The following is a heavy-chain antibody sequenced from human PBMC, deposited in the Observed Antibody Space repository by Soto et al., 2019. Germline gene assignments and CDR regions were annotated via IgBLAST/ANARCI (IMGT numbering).Heavy chain of an antibody. D-gene: IGHD3-3*01. Sequence: QVQLQESGPGLVKPSQTLSLTCTVSGGSISSGGYYWSWIRQHPGKGLGWIGYIYYSGSTYYNPSLKSRVTISVDTSKNQFSLKLSSVTAADTTVYYCASGAFTNFWSGNVDYWGQGTLVTVSS. CDR2: IYYSGST. CDR1: GGSISSGGYY. CDR3: ASGAFTNFWSGNVDY. V-gene: IGHV4-31*03. J-gene: IGHJ4*02.